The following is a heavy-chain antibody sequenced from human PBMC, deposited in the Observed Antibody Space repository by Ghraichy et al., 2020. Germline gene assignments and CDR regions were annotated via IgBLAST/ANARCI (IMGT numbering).Heavy chain of an antibody. CDR2: ISSSSSTI. V-gene: IGHV3-48*02. Sequence: GGSLRLSCAASGFTFSSYSMNWVRQAPGKGLEWVSYISSSSSTIYYADSVKGRFTISRDNAKNSLYLQMNSLRDEDTAVYYCAREGGWWDPYSSSSENFDYWGQGTLVTVSS. CDR3: AREGGWWDPYSSSSENFDY. CDR1: GFTFSSYS. J-gene: IGHJ4*02. D-gene: IGHD6-6*01.